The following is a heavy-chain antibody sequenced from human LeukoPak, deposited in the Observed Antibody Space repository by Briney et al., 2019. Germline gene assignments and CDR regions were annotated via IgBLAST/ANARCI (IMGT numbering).Heavy chain of an antibody. V-gene: IGHV1-2*02. CDR1: GYTFTGYY. J-gene: IGHJ4*02. Sequence: ASVKVSCKASGYTFTGYYMHWVRQAPGQGPEWMGWINPNSGGTNYAQKFQGRVTMTRDTSISTAYMELSRLRSDDTAVYYCACVRSYDFWSGYFDYWGQGTLVTVSS. CDR2: INPNSGGT. D-gene: IGHD3-3*01. CDR3: ACVRSYDFWSGYFDY.